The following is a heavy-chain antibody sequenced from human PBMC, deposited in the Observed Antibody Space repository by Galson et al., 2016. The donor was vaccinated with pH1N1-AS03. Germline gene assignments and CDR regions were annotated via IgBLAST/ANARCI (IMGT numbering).Heavy chain of an antibody. CDR1: GGSISSYY. V-gene: IGHV4-59*01. J-gene: IGHJ6*02. D-gene: IGHD1-1*01. CDR2: IYYSGST. Sequence: ETLSLTCTVSGGSISSYYWSWIRQPPGKGLEWIGYIYYSGSTNYNPSLKSRVTMSVDTSKNQFSLKLSSVTAADTAVYYCARTGSRGNDPFYYYYYGMDVWGQGTTVTVSS. CDR3: ARTGSRGNDPFYYYYYGMDV.